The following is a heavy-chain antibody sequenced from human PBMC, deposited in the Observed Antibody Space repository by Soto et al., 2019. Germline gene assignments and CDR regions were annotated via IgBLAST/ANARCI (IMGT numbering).Heavy chain of an antibody. CDR3: ARSSAYYYGMDV. V-gene: IGHV1-69*02. J-gene: IGHJ6*02. CDR1: GGTFSSYT. Sequence: GASVKVSCKASGGTFSSYTISWVRQAPGQGLEWMGRIIPILGIANYAQKFQGRVTITADKSTSTAYMELSSLRSEDTAVYYCARSSAYYYGMDVWGQGTTVTVSS. CDR2: IIPILGIA.